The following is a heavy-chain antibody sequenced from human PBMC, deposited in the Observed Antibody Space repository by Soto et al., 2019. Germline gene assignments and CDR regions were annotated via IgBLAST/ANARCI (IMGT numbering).Heavy chain of an antibody. J-gene: IGHJ6*03. CDR3: ARSPSIAVAGLDYYYYYMDV. D-gene: IGHD6-19*01. CDR2: ISSSSSYI. V-gene: IGHV3-21*01. CDR1: GFTFSSYS. Sequence: GGSLRLSCAASGFTFSSYSMNWVRQAPGKGLEWVSSISSSSSYIYYADSVKGRFTISRDNAKNSLYLQMNSLRAEDTAVYYCARSPSIAVAGLDYYYYYMDVWGKGTTVTVSS.